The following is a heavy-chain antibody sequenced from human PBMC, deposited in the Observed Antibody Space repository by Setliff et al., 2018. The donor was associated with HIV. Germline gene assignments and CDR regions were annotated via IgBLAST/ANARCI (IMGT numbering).Heavy chain of an antibody. Sequence: PSETLSLTCNVSGDSISTGSYHWGWIRQPPGKGLEWIGSIYYSGSTAYNWSLKSRVTISVDSSKSQFSLRLRPVTAADTAVYYCARHVHWSGPYYYNYYYIDVWGQGATVTVSS. D-gene: IGHD3-3*01. CDR3: ARHVHWSGPYYYNYYYIDV. V-gene: IGHV4-39*01. CDR2: IYYSGST. CDR1: GDSISTGSYH. J-gene: IGHJ6*03.